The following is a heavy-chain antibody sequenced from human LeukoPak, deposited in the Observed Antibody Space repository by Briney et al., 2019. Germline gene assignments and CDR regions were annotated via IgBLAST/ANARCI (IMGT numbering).Heavy chain of an antibody. CDR3: ARVDFWSGYIDY. Sequence: PSQTLSLTCTISGGSISGGHYFWSWIRQPAGKGLEWIGHIYTSGSTDYNPSLKSRVTISVDTSKNQFSLKLSSVTAADTAVYYCARVDFWSGYIDYWGQGTLVTVSS. CDR1: GGSISGGHYF. V-gene: IGHV4-61*09. D-gene: IGHD3-3*01. J-gene: IGHJ4*01. CDR2: IYTSGST.